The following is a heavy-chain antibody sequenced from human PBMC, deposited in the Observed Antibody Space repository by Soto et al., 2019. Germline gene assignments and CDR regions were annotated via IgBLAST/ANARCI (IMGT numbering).Heavy chain of an antibody. J-gene: IGHJ4*02. CDR2: IKEDGSEQ. CDR1: GFTFSYYW. CDR3: LGAGAAATG. Sequence: EVQLVESGGGLVQPGGSLRLSCAASGFTFSYYWMNWVRKAPGKGLEWVANIKEDGSEQYYVESVKGRFTISRDNAKNSVFLQMNSLRVEDTAVYYCLGAGAAATGRGQGTLVTVSS. V-gene: IGHV3-7*01. D-gene: IGHD6-13*01.